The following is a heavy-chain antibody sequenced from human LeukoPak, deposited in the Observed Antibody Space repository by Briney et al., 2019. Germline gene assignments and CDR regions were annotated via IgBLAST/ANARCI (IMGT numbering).Heavy chain of an antibody. V-gene: IGHV3-15*07. CDR3: TTVETYCSGGSCYYDYYYGMDV. D-gene: IGHD2-15*01. CDR1: GFTFSDAW. Sequence: PGGSLRLSCAASGFTFSDAWMNWVRQAPGKGLEWVGHIKSKAYGGTTDSAAPVKGRFTISRDDSKSTLYLQMNSLKIEDTAVYYCTTVETYCSGGSCYYDYYYGMDVWGQGTTVTVSS. J-gene: IGHJ6*02. CDR2: IKSKAYGGTT.